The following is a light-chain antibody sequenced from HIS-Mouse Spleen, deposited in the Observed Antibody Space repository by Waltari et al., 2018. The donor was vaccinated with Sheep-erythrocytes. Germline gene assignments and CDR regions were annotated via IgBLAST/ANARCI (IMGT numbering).Light chain of an antibody. Sequence: QSALTQPPSASGSPGPSVTISCTGTSRDVGGYNYVPCYQQHPGKAPKLMIYEVSKRPSGVPGRFSGSKSGNTASLTVSGLQAEDEADYYCSSYAGSNNWVFGGGTKLTVL. CDR1: SRDVGGYNY. J-gene: IGLJ3*02. V-gene: IGLV2-8*01. CDR3: SSYAGSNNWV. CDR2: EVS.